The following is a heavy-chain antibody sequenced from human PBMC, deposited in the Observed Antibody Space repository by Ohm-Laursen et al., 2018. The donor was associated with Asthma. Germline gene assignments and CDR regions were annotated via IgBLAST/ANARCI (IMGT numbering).Heavy chain of an antibody. Sequence: SLRLSCTPSGFTFRSHAMHWVRQAPRKGLEWVAGGGRYYAGGLKYYADSVNGRFTVSRDDSKNTLYLQMDSLRPDDTAVYYCARDVMEWYLPAFDFWGQGTLVTVSS. V-gene: IGHV3-30-3*01. D-gene: IGHD3-3*01. J-gene: IGHJ4*02. CDR1: GFTFRSHA. CDR3: ARDVMEWYLPAFDF. CDR2: GGRYYAGGLK.